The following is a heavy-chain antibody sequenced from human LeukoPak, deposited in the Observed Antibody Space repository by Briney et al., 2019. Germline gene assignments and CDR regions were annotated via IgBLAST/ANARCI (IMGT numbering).Heavy chain of an antibody. J-gene: IGHJ4*02. V-gene: IGHV1-46*01. D-gene: IGHD2-15*01. CDR2: LNPSGGST. CDR1: GYTFTSYG. Sequence: ASVKVSCKASGYTFTSYGISWVRQAPGQGFEWMGILNPSGGSTSYAQKFQGRVTMTRDTSTSTVYLELSNLRSEDTAVYYCARRGACSGSSCNLDYWGQGTLVTVSS. CDR3: ARRGACSGSSCNLDY.